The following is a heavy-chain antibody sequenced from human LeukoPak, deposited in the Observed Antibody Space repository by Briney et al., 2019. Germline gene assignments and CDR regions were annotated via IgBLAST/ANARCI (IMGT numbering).Heavy chain of an antibody. CDR2: IFHSGTT. V-gene: IGHV4-38-2*02. J-gene: IGHJ4*02. CDR3: ARDDGNWNLLY. CDR1: GYSISSGYY. Sequence: SETLSLTCTVSGYSISSGYYWGWIRQTPGKGLEWIGNIFHSGTTYYNPSLKSRVTMSVDTSKNQFSLKLSSVTAADTAVYYCARDDGNWNLLYWGQGTLVTVSS. D-gene: IGHD1-20*01.